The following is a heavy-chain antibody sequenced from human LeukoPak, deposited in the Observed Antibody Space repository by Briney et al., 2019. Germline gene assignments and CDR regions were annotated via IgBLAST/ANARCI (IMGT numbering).Heavy chain of an antibody. V-gene: IGHV3-43*01. CDR1: GFTFDDYT. CDR3: ASSSNYVSSSDY. Sequence: PGGSLRLSCAASGFTFDDYTMHWVRHAPGKGLEWVSLISWDGGSTYYADSVKGRFTISRDNSKNSLYLQMNSLRTEDTALYYCASSSNYVSSSDYWGQGTLVTVSS. D-gene: IGHD4-11*01. J-gene: IGHJ4*02. CDR2: ISWDGGST.